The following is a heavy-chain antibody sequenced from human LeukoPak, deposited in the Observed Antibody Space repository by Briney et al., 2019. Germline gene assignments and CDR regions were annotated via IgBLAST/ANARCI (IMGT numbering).Heavy chain of an antibody. CDR3: ARGRRGYSYDY. CDR1: GSTFSRYA. Sequence: GGSLRLSCAASGSTFSRYAMSWVRQAPGKGLEWVSSISSSSSYIYYADSVKGRFTISRDNAKNSLYLQMNSLRAEDTAVYYCARGRRGYSYDYWGQGTLVTVSS. V-gene: IGHV3-21*01. J-gene: IGHJ4*02. CDR2: ISSSSSYI. D-gene: IGHD5-18*01.